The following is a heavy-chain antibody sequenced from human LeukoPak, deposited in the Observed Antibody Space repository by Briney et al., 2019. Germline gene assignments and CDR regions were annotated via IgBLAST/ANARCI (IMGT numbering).Heavy chain of an antibody. D-gene: IGHD3-9*01. CDR3: ARASSALLTGYYNWFDP. J-gene: IGHJ5*02. CDR1: GGSFNDYY. Sequence: SETLSLTCAVYGGSFNDYYWSWIRQPPGKGLEWIGEINHSGSTNYNPSLKSRVTISVDTSKNQFSLKLSSVTAADTAVYYCARASSALLTGYYNWFDPWGQGTLVTVSS. CDR2: INHSGST. V-gene: IGHV4-34*01.